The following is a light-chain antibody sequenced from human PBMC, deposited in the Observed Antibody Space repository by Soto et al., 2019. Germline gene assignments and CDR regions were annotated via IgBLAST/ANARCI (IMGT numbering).Light chain of an antibody. CDR2: GAS. CDR3: QQYRTLPLT. J-gene: IGKJ4*01. Sequence: EIVLTHSPGTLSLFPWEIATLSCRASQSVGSTYLAWYQQKPGQAPRLLIFGASSRATGIPDRFSGSGSGTDFTLTISRLEPEDFAVFYCQQYRTLPLTFGGGTKVDIK. CDR1: QSVGSTY. V-gene: IGKV3-20*01.